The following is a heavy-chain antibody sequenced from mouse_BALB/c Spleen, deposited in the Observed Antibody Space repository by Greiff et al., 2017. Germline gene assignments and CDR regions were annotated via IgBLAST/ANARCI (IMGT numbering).Heavy chain of an antibody. J-gene: IGHJ4*01. CDR1: GFSLTSYG. D-gene: IGHD2-14*01. CDR3: ARHGTTAYYRYDGRCYYAMDY. V-gene: IGHV2-6-2*01. CDR2: IWSDGST. Sequence: VQLQESGPDLVAPSQSLSITCTVSGFSLTSYGVHWVRQPPGKGLEWLVVIWSDGSTTYNSALKSRLSISKDNSKSQVFLKMNSLQTDDTAMYYCARHGTTAYYRYDGRCYYAMDYWGQGTSVTVSS.